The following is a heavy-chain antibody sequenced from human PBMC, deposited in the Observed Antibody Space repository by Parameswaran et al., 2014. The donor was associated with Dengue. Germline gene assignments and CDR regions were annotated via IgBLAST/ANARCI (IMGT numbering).Heavy chain of an antibody. Sequence: WVRQAPGQGLEWMGGIIPIFGTANYAQKFQGRVTITADESTSTAYMELSSLRSEDTAVYYCARDGITIFGVARAAFDIWGQGTMVTVSS. D-gene: IGHD3-3*01. J-gene: IGHJ3*02. CDR2: IIPIFGTA. V-gene: IGHV1-69*01. CDR3: ARDGITIFGVARAAFDI.